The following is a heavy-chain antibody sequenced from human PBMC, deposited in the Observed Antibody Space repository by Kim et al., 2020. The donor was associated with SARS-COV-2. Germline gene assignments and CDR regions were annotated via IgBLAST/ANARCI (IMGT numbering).Heavy chain of an antibody. D-gene: IGHD5-12*01. V-gene: IGHV6-1*01. CDR1: GDSVSSNSAA. CDR2: TYYRSKWYN. J-gene: IGHJ4*02. CDR3: ARALEEDGYKHEEFDY. Sequence: SQTLSLTCAISGDSVSSNSAAWNWIRQSPSRGLEWLGRTYYRSKWYNDYAVSVKSRITINPDTSKNQFSLQLNSVTPEDTAVYYCARALEEDGYKHEEFDYWGQGTLVTVSS.